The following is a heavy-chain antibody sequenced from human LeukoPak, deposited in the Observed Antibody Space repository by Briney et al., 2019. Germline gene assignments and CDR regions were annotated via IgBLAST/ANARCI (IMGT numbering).Heavy chain of an antibody. V-gene: IGHV1-2*06. CDR2: INPNSGGT. CDR3: ARDAVVVVAATRADAFDI. CDR1: GYTFTGYY. Sequence: ASVKVSCKASGYTFTGYYMHWVRQAPGQGLEWMGRINPNSGGTNYAQKFQGRVTMTRDTSISTAYMELSRLRSDDTAVYYCARDAVVVVAATRADAFDIWGQGTMVTVSS. J-gene: IGHJ3*02. D-gene: IGHD2-15*01.